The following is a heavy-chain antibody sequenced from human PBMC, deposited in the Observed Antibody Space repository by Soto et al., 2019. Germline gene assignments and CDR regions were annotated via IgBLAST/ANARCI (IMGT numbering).Heavy chain of an antibody. J-gene: IGHJ6*02. V-gene: IGHV1-18*04. CDR2: ISGYNGNT. D-gene: IGHD2-15*01. Sequence: QVQLVQSGAEVKKPGASVKVSCKASGYTFTSYSISWVRQAPGHGLEWKGWISGYNGNTNYAQKLQGRVTMTTDTSTSTAYMELRSLRSDYTSVYYCARWGYCIGGSCRYYYGLDVWGPGTTVTVSS. CDR3: ARWGYCIGGSCRYYYGLDV. CDR1: GYTFTSYS.